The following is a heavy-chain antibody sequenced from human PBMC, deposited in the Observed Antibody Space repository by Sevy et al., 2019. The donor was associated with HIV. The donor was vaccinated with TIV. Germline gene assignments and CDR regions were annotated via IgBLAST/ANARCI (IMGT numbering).Heavy chain of an antibody. V-gene: IGHV3-48*01. D-gene: IGHD3-16*01. CDR2: ITNNGDTI. Sequence: GGSLRLSCVASGFTFNRYSMNWVRQTPGKGLEWISYITNNGDTIYYADTVKGRFTISRDNAKNPLYLQMNSLRVEDTAIYYCASPPWNSYVSLYYFDSWGQGTLVTVSS. J-gene: IGHJ4*02. CDR3: ASPPWNSYVSLYYFDS. CDR1: GFTFNRYS.